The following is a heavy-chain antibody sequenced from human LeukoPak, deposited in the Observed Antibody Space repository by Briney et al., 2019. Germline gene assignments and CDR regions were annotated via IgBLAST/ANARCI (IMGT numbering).Heavy chain of an antibody. CDR2: ISAYNGNT. Sequence: ASVKVSCTASGYTFTSYGISWVRQAPGQGLEWMGWISAYNGNTNYAQKLQGRVTMTTDTSTSTAYMELRSLRSDDTAVYYCARDTYYYDSSGYYPPPGYWGQGTLVTVSS. D-gene: IGHD3-22*01. V-gene: IGHV1-18*01. CDR1: GYTFTSYG. CDR3: ARDTYYYDSSGYYPPPGY. J-gene: IGHJ4*02.